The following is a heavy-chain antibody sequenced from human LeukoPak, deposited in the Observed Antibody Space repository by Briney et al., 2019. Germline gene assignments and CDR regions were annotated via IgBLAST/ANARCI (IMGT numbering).Heavy chain of an antibody. Sequence: SETLSLTCAVYGGSFSGYGGSFSGYYWTWIRQPPGKGLEWIGEINHSGDTNCNPSLKSRVTISVDTSKNQFSLKLGSVTAADTAVYYCARLDDYAASVDYWGQGTLVTVSS. V-gene: IGHV4-34*01. D-gene: IGHD5-12*01. CDR1: GGSFSGYGGSFSGYY. J-gene: IGHJ4*02. CDR2: INHSGDT. CDR3: ARLDDYAASVDY.